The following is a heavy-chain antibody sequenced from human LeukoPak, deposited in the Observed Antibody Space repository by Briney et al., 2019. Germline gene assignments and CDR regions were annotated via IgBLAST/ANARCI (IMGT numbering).Heavy chain of an antibody. CDR2: ISAYNGNT. D-gene: IGHD2-2*01. CDR3: ARDRVVVVPAAMGYFDL. CDR1: GYTFTSYG. Sequence: ASVKVSCKASGYTFTSYGISWVRQAPGQGPEWMGWISAYNGNTNYAQKLQGRVTMTTDTSTGTAYMELRSLRSDDTAVYYCARDRVVVVPAAMGYFDLWGRGTLVTVSS. V-gene: IGHV1-18*04. J-gene: IGHJ2*01.